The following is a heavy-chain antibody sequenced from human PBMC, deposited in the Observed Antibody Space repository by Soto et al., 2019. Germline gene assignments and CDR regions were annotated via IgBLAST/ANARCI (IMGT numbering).Heavy chain of an antibody. D-gene: IGHD3-22*01. CDR3: TSDRWGFAHASSGYYPYYFDY. CDR1: GYGFRGQG. Sequence: QVHLVQSGPEVKKPGASVKVSCEVSGYGFRGQGVSWVRQAPGQRFEWMGWISGYNGNTDYAPKFQGRLALTTDTSTSTAYMELRGVRFDDTAVYCCTSDRWGFAHASSGYYPYYFDYWGQGSLVTVSS. J-gene: IGHJ4*02. V-gene: IGHV1-18*01. CDR2: ISGYNGNT.